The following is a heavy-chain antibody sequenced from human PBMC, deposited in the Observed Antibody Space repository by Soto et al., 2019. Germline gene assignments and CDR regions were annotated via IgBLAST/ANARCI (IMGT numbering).Heavy chain of an antibody. J-gene: IGHJ4*02. CDR1: GFTFSTYW. Sequence: EVQLVESGGGLVQPGGSLRLSCAASGFTFSTYWMHWVRQAPGKGLEWVSRINTDGSTTNHADSVKGRFTISRDNAKNTLYLQMNSLRAEDTAVYYCTRDSGGRDAYWGQGILVTVSS. D-gene: IGHD2-15*01. CDR3: TRDSGGRDAY. V-gene: IGHV3-74*01. CDR2: INTDGSTT.